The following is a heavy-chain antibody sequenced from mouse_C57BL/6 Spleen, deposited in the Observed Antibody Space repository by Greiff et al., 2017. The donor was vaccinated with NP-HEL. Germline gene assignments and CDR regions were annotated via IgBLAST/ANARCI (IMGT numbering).Heavy chain of an antibody. CDR2: IYPGGGDT. D-gene: IGHD1-1*01. CDR1: GYAFSSSW. Sequence: VKLQESGPELVKPGASVKISCKASGYAFSSSWMNWVKQRPGKGLEWIGRIYPGGGDTNYNGKFKGKATLTADKSSSTAYMQLSSLTSEDSAVYFCARFTTVVGFDYWGQGTTLTVSS. V-gene: IGHV1-82*01. CDR3: ARFTTVVGFDY. J-gene: IGHJ2*01.